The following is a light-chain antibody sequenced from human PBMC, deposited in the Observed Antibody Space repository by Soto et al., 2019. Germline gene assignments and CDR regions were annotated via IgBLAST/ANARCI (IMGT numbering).Light chain of an antibody. CDR3: LQDYNYPYT. V-gene: IGKV1-6*01. CDR2: SAS. CDR1: QGIRND. Sequence: AIQMTQFPSSLSASVGDRVTITCRASQGIRNDLGWYQQKPGKPPKLLIYSASSLQSEVPSRFSGSGSGTDFTLTISSLQPEDFATYYCLQDYNYPYTFGQGTKVENK. J-gene: IGKJ2*01.